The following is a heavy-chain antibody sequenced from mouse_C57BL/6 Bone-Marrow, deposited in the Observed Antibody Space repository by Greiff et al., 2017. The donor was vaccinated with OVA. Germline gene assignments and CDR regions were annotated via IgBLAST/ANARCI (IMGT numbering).Heavy chain of an antibody. Sequence: QVQLQQSGPELVKPGASVKISCKASGYAFSSSWMNWVKQRPGKGLEWIGRIYPGDGDTNYNAKFKGKATLTADKSSSTAYMQLSGLTSEDSAVYFCATAQAFDYWGQGTTLTVSS. D-gene: IGHD3-2*02. V-gene: IGHV1-82*01. CDR1: GYAFSSSW. CDR2: IYPGDGDT. CDR3: ATAQAFDY. J-gene: IGHJ2*01.